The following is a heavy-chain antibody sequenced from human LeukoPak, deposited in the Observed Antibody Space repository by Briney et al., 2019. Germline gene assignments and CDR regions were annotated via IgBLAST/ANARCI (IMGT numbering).Heavy chain of an antibody. CDR1: GYTLTSYD. J-gene: IGHJ4*02. Sequence: GASVKVSCKASGYTLTSYDINWVRQATGQGLEWMGWMNPNSGNTGYAQRFQGRVTMTRNTSISTAYMELSSLRSEDTAVYYCARGGPRGDSCDYWGQGTLVTVSS. CDR3: ARGGPRGDSCDY. CDR2: MNPNSGNT. V-gene: IGHV1-8*01. D-gene: IGHD2-15*01.